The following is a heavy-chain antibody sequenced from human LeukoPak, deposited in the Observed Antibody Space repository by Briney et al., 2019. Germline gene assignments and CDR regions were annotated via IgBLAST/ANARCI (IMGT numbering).Heavy chain of an antibody. Sequence: GASVKVSCKASGYTFTDYYMHWVRQAPGQGLEWMGWINPNSGGTNFVQKFQGRVTMTEDTSTDTAYMELSSLRSEDTAVYYCATLTQIMWLRGSGWFYWGQGTLVTVSS. CDR2: INPNSGGT. D-gene: IGHD5-12*01. CDR3: ATLTQIMWLRGSGWFY. V-gene: IGHV1-2*02. CDR1: GYTFTDYY. J-gene: IGHJ4*02.